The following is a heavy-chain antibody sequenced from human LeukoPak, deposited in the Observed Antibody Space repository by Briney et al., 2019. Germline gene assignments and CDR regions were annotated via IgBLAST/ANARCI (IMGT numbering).Heavy chain of an antibody. Sequence: PSETLSLTCTVSGGSISSSSYYWGWIRQSPGKGLEWIGSIYYSGSTYYNPSLKSRVTISVDTSKNQFSLKLSSVTAADTAVYYCARGGTPAYYDFWSGYQLLPYYYYYYMDVWGKGTTVTVSS. D-gene: IGHD3-3*01. CDR1: GGSISSSSYY. CDR3: ARGGTPAYYDFWSGYQLLPYYYYYYMDV. J-gene: IGHJ6*03. V-gene: IGHV4-39*01. CDR2: IYYSGST.